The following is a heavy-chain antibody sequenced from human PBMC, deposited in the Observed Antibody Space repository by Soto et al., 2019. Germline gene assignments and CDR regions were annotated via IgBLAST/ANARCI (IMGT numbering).Heavy chain of an antibody. D-gene: IGHD1-26*01. V-gene: IGHV3-23*01. CDR2: ISGSDGST. CDR1: GFTFSNYA. CDR3: AGDRWQSRLLGY. J-gene: IGHJ4*02. Sequence: EVQLLESGGGLVQPGGSLRLSCAASGFTFSNYAMTWVRQAPGKGLECVSTISGSDGSTYYADSVKGRFTISRDNSKNTLFLQMNSLRAEDTAVYYCAGDRWQSRLLGYWGQGTLVTVSS.